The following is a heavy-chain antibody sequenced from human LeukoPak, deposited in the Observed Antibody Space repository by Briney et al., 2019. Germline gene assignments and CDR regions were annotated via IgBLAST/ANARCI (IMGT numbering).Heavy chain of an antibody. Sequence: GGSLRLSCAASGFTFSDAWMSWVRQAPGKGLEWVSAISGSGGSTYYADSVKGRFTISRDNSKNTLYLQMNSLRAEDTAVYYCAKLGSSGYPPRYFDYWGQGTLVTVSS. D-gene: IGHD5-12*01. J-gene: IGHJ4*02. CDR1: GFTFSDAW. CDR3: AKLGSSGYPPRYFDY. V-gene: IGHV3-23*01. CDR2: ISGSGGST.